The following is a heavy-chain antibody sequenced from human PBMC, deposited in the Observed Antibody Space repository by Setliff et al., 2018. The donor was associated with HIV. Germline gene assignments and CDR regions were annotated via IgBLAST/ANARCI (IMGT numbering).Heavy chain of an antibody. CDR3: ARDMGGGYCSGGSCYSKSHWFDP. CDR2: IYHTGSS. Sequence: SETLSLTCDVSGFSISSRYYWGWIRQSPGKGLEWIGNIYHTGSSYYNPSLKSRVTISVDTSKNQFSLKLSSVTAADTAVYYCARDMGGGYCSGGSCYSKSHWFDPWGQGTLVTVSS. D-gene: IGHD2-15*01. CDR1: GFSISSRYY. J-gene: IGHJ5*02. V-gene: IGHV4-38-2*02.